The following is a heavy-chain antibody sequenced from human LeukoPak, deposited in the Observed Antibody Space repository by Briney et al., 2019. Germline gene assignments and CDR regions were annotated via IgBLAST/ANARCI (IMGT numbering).Heavy chain of an antibody. Sequence: ASVKVSCKASGYTFTSYDINWVRQATGQGLEWMGWMNPNSGNTGYVRKFQGRVTMTRNTSISTAYMELSSLRSEDTAVYYCARGILSDDAFDIWGQGTMVTVSS. CDR2: MNPNSGNT. J-gene: IGHJ3*02. V-gene: IGHV1-8*01. CDR3: ARGILSDDAFDI. CDR1: GYTFTSYD.